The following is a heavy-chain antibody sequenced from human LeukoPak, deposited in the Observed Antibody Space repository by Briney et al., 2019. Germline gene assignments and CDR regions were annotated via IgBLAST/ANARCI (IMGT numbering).Heavy chain of an antibody. Sequence: PGGSLRLSCAASGFTFSSLAMSWFRQAPGMGLEWVSGINRGGSITYYADSVKGRFSISRDNSKNTLYLQMNSLRAEDTAVYYCASYHYDFWSGWPNRRNILNSYWGQGTLVTVSS. CDR2: INRGGSIT. D-gene: IGHD3-3*01. CDR1: GFTFSSLA. J-gene: IGHJ4*02. CDR3: ASYHYDFWSGWPNRRNILNSY. V-gene: IGHV3-23*01.